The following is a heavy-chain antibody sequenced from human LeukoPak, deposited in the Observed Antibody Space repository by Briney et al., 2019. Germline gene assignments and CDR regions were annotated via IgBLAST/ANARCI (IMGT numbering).Heavy chain of an antibody. Sequence: PSETLSLTCAVYGGSFSGYYWSWIRQPPGKGLEWIGEINHSGSTNYNPSLKSRVTISVDTSKNQFSLKLSSVTAADTAVYYCATISSSWYDYWGQGTLVTVSS. D-gene: IGHD6-13*01. CDR2: INHSGST. CDR3: ATISSSWYDY. V-gene: IGHV4-34*01. CDR1: GGSFSGYY. J-gene: IGHJ4*02.